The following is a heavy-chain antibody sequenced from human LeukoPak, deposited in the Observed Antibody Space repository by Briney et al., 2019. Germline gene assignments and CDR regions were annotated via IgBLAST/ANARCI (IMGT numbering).Heavy chain of an antibody. D-gene: IGHD3-9*01. V-gene: IGHV1-18*01. CDR1: GYTFSNYG. CDR2: INPYNGNT. J-gene: IGHJ4*02. Sequence: ASVKVSCKASGYTFSNYGISWVRRAPGQGLEWIGWINPYNGNTNSAQRLQGRVTMSADTSTTTAYMELRSLMSDDTAVYYCARDLGTQAVLRFFDCDVWGQGTLVTVSS. CDR3: ARDLGTQAVLRFFDCDV.